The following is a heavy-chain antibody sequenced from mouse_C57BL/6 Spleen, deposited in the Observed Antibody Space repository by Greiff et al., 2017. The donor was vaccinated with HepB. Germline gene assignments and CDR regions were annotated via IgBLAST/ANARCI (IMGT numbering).Heavy chain of an antibody. J-gene: IGHJ4*01. CDR2: ISSGGSYT. Sequence: EVQVVESGGDLVKPGGSLKLSCAASGFTFSSYGMSWVRQTPDKRLEWVATISSGGSYTYYPDSVKGRFTISGDNAKNTLYLQMSSLKSEDTAMYYCARGLGDYAMDYWGQGTSVTVSS. V-gene: IGHV5-6*01. D-gene: IGHD2-2*01. CDR3: ARGLGDYAMDY. CDR1: GFTFSSYG.